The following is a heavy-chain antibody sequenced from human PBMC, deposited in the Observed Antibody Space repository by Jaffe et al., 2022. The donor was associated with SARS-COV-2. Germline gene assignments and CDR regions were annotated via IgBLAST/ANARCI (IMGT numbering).Heavy chain of an antibody. V-gene: IGHV3-33*01. J-gene: IGHJ4*02. D-gene: IGHD1-26*01. Sequence: QVQLVESGGGVVQPGRSLRLSCAASGFTFSSYGMHWVRQAPGKGLEWVAVIWYDGSNKYYADSVKGRFTISRDNSKNTLYLQMNSLRAEDTAVYYCARERGSGITLGNYFDYWGQGTLVTVSS. CDR2: IWYDGSNK. CDR3: ARERGSGITLGNYFDY. CDR1: GFTFSSYG.